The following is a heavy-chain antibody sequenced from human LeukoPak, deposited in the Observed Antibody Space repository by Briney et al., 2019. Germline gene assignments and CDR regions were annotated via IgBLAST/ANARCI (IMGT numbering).Heavy chain of an antibody. CDR2: IIPIFGTA. Sequence: EASVKVSCKASGGTFSSYAISWVRQAPGQGLEWMGGIIPIFGTANYAQKFQGRVTITTDESTSTAYMELSSLRSEDTAVYYCARGGTGTSNFYYYYYMDVWGKGTTVTVSS. D-gene: IGHD1-7*01. CDR3: ARGGTGTSNFYYYYYMDV. J-gene: IGHJ6*03. CDR1: GGTFSSYA. V-gene: IGHV1-69*05.